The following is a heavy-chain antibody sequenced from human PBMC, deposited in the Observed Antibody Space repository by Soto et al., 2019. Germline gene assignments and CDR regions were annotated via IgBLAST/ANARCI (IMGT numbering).Heavy chain of an antibody. J-gene: IGHJ2*01. CDR1: GFTFRSYA. CDR2: INRNGGST. V-gene: IGHV3-23*01. Sequence: EVQLLESGGGLLQPGGSLRLSCAASGFTFRSYAMNWVRQAPGQGLAWVSGINRNGGSTYYADPVKGRFTISRDNSENTLYLQMNSLRAEDTALYYCAKDNGPPGTSDWYFDFWGRGTLVSVSS. CDR3: AKDNGPPGTSDWYFDF. D-gene: IGHD2-8*01.